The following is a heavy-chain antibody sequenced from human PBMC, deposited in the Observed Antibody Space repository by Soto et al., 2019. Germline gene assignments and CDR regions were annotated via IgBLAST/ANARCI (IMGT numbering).Heavy chain of an antibody. Sequence: GGSLRLSCAASGFTFSSYGMHWVRQAPGKGLEWVAVIWYDASNKYYADSVKGRFTISRDNSRNTLYLQMDGLRAEDTAVYYCARETSHCFDYWGQGTLVTVSS. CDR1: GFTFSSYG. D-gene: IGHD2-2*01. J-gene: IGHJ4*02. CDR2: IWYDASNK. CDR3: ARETSHCFDY. V-gene: IGHV3-33*01.